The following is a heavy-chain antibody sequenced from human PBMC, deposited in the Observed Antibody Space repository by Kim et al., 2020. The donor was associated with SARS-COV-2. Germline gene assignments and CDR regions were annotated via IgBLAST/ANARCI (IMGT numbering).Heavy chain of an antibody. Sequence: SETLSLTCTVSGDSITSPGYYWGWIRQPAGKGLEWVGTVDDSGTTYYNPSLKSRLTVSADTSKNQFFLKLTVVTAADTGLYFCARHSRWIYNSDRWGQGTLVTVSS. D-gene: IGHD5-12*01. CDR1: GDSITSPGYY. V-gene: IGHV4-39*01. J-gene: IGHJ4*02. CDR2: VDDSGTT. CDR3: ARHSRWIYNSDR.